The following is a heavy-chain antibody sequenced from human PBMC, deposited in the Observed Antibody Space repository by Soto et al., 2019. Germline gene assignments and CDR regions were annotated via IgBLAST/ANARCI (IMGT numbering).Heavy chain of an antibody. Sequence: GASVKVSCKASGYTFTGYYMHWVRQAPGQGLEWMGWINPNSGGTNYAQKFQGWVTMTRDTSISTAYMEPSRLRSDDTAVYYCARESDSGSLGAFDIWGQGTMVTRLL. J-gene: IGHJ3*02. CDR3: ARESDSGSLGAFDI. V-gene: IGHV1-2*04. D-gene: IGHD1-26*01. CDR2: INPNSGGT. CDR1: GYTFTGYY.